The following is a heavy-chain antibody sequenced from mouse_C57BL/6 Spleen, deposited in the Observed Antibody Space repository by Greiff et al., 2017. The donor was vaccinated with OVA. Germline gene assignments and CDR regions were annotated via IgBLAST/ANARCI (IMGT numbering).Heavy chain of an antibody. J-gene: IGHJ4*01. CDR3: AGSNDYERYYAMDY. Sequence: QVHVKQSGAELVRPGASVKLSCKASGYTFTSYGISWVKQRTGQGLEWIGVIYPRSGNTYYNEKFKGKATLTVDKSSSTAYMELPSLTSDDSAVYFYAGSNDYERYYAMDYWGQGTSVTVSS. V-gene: IGHV1-81*01. CDR2: IYPRSGNT. D-gene: IGHD2-4*01. CDR1: GYTFTSYG.